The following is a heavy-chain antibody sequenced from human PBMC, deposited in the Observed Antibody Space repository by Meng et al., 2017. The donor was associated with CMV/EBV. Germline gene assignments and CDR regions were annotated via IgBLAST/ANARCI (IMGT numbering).Heavy chain of an antibody. Sequence: PETLSLTCAVSGGSISSSSYYWGWIRQPPGKGLEWIGSIYYSGSTYSNPSLKSRVTISVDTSKNQFSLKLSSVTAADTAVYYCARLRGRYWFDPWGQGTLVTVSS. CDR2: IYYSGST. J-gene: IGHJ5*02. CDR1: GGSISSSSYY. V-gene: IGHV4-39*01. D-gene: IGHD3-10*01. CDR3: ARLRGRYWFDP.